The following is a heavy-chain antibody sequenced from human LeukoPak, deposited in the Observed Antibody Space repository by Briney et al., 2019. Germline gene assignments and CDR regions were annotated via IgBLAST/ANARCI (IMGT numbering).Heavy chain of an antibody. CDR2: ISGSGGST. CDR1: GFTFSSYA. V-gene: IGHV3-23*01. Sequence: GGSLRLSCAASGFTFSSYAMSWVRQAPGKGLEWVSAISGSGGSTYYADSVKGRFTISRDNAKNSLYLQMNSLRAEDTAVYYCARDIVATMGWVDYYYGMDVWGQGTTVTVSS. D-gene: IGHD5-12*01. J-gene: IGHJ6*02. CDR3: ARDIVATMGWVDYYYGMDV.